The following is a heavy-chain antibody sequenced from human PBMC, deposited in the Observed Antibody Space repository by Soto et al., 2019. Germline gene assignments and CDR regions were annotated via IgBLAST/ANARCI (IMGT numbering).Heavy chain of an antibody. J-gene: IGHJ2*01. CDR1: GFTFINYA. V-gene: IGHV3-23*01. Sequence: EVQLLESGGGLVQPGGSLRLSCVGSGFTFINYAMNWVRQTPGKGLEWVSTISGGGDRAFDADTVKGRFTISRDNSKNTVKLQMNSLRADDTAVYYGARKVLGSTSRPDWWYFDLWGRGTLVTVSS. D-gene: IGHD2-2*01. CDR2: ISGGGDRA. CDR3: ARKVLGSTSRPDWWYFDL.